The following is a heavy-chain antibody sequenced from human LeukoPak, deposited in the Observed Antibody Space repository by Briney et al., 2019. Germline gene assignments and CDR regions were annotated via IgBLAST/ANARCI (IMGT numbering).Heavy chain of an antibody. D-gene: IGHD4-11*01. Sequence: GGSLRLSCAASGFTFSSYAMSLVRQAPGKGLEWVSAISGSGGSTYYADSVKGRFTISRDNSKNTLYLQMNSLRAEDTAVYYCAKDHEPTYTYYFDYWGQGTLVTVSS. J-gene: IGHJ4*02. CDR3: AKDHEPTYTYYFDY. CDR2: ISGSGGST. CDR1: GFTFSSYA. V-gene: IGHV3-23*01.